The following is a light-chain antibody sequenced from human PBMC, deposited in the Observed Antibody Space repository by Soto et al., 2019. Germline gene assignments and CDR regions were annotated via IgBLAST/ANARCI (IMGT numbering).Light chain of an antibody. Sequence: DIQMTQSPSSLSASVGDRVTITCRASQNINNYLHWYQQKPGKAPKLLIYAASSLQSGVPSRFSGSGSGTDFTLTINNLQPEDFATYYCQQGSSTEITFGQGTRLEIK. CDR3: QQGSSTEIT. CDR2: AAS. CDR1: QNINNY. J-gene: IGKJ5*01. V-gene: IGKV1-39*01.